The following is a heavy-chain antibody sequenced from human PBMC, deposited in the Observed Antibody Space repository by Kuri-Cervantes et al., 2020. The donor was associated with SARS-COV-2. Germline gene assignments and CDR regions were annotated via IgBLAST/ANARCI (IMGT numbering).Heavy chain of an antibody. CDR2: IMPDGSDT. CDR1: EFTFSSYW. CDR3: ARGNDFWNGHSAPFYYTDV. Sequence: GESLKISCAASEFTFSSYWMSWVRQAPGRGLEWVANIMPDGSDTYYVDSVKGRFTVSRDNAKNSLYLQMNSLRGEDTAVYYCARGNDFWNGHSAPFYYTDVWGKGTTVTVSS. D-gene: IGHD3-3*01. J-gene: IGHJ6*03. V-gene: IGHV3-7*03.